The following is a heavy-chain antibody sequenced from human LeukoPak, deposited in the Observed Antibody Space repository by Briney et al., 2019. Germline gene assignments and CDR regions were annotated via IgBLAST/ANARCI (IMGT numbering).Heavy chain of an antibody. CDR1: GGTFSSYA. CDR3: ARDSGGDSGSYGLALYNWFDP. Sequence: SVKVSCKASGGTFSSYAISWVRQAPGQGLEWMGGIIPIFGTANYAQKFQGRVTITADKSTSTAYMELSSLRSEDTAVYYCARDSGGDSGSYGLALYNWFDPWGQGTLVTVSS. V-gene: IGHV1-69*06. J-gene: IGHJ5*02. D-gene: IGHD1-26*01. CDR2: IIPIFGTA.